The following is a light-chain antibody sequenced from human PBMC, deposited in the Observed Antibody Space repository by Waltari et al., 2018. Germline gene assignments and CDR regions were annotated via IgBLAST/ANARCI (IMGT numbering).Light chain of an antibody. CDR3: NSRDSSGNHPSWV. V-gene: IGLV3-19*01. Sequence: SSELTQDPAVSVALGQTVRLTCHGDSLRSYSASWYQQKPGQAPVLVIYGKNNRPSGIPDRFSGSSSGNTASLTITGAQAEDEADYYCNSRDSSGNHPSWVFGGGTKLTVL. J-gene: IGLJ3*02. CDR1: SLRSYS. CDR2: GKN.